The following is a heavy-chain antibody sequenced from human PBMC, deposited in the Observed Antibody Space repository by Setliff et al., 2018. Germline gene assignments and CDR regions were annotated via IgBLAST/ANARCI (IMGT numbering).Heavy chain of an antibody. CDR1: GFTFSGSE. V-gene: IGHV3-73*01. Sequence: GESLKISCAASGFTFSGSEIHWVRQASGKGLEWVGRIKSKADKYATDYGASAKGRFIISRDDSKKTAYLQMSSLRAEDTAMYYCLLPCTSGWYNWVDPWVPGLSWSPSPQ. D-gene: IGHD6-19*01. CDR3: LLPCTSGWYNWVDP. CDR2: IKSKADKYAT. J-gene: IGHJ5*02.